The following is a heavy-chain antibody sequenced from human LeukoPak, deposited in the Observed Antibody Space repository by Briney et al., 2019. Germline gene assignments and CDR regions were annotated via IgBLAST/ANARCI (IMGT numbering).Heavy chain of an antibody. CDR1: GYTFTGYY. CDR2: INPSGGST. Sequence: PGASVKVSCKASGYTFTGYYMHWVRQAPGQGLEWMGIINPSGGSTSYAQKFQGRVTMTRDTSTSTVYMELSSLRSEDTAVYYCAKSEVPAAPPDYWGQGTLVTVSS. D-gene: IGHD2-2*01. CDR3: AKSEVPAAPPDY. V-gene: IGHV1-46*01. J-gene: IGHJ4*02.